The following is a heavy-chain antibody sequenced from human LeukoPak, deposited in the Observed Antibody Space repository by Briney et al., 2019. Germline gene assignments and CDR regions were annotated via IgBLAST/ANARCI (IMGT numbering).Heavy chain of an antibody. CDR3: ARGSGGDGWYGDSFDI. Sequence: GGSLRLSCAASGFTVSSNYMSWVRQAPGKGLEWVSDIYSDGSTYYADPVKGRFTISRHNSKNTLYLQMNSLRAEDTAVYYCARGSGGDGWYGDSFDIWGQGTMVTVSS. J-gene: IGHJ3*02. CDR2: IYSDGST. CDR1: GFTVSSNY. V-gene: IGHV3-53*04. D-gene: IGHD2-21*01.